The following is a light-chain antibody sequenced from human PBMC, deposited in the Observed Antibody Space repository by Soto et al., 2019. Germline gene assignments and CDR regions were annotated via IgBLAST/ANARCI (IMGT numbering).Light chain of an antibody. J-gene: IGKJ1*01. CDR1: QSISIL. Sequence: DIQMTQSPSTLSASVGDRVTLTCRASQSISILLAWYQQKPGKAPKILIYKASRLESGVPSRFSGSGSGTEFTLIISSLQPDDFATYYCQQYSTYTPRTFGQGTKVDI. CDR3: QQYSTYTPRT. CDR2: KAS. V-gene: IGKV1-5*03.